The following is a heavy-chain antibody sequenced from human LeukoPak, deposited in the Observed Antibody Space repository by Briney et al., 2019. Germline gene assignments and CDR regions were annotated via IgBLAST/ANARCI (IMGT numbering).Heavy chain of an antibody. Sequence: GASVKVSCKASGYTFTIYGISWVRQAPGQGLEWMGWISGYNGNTNYAQKFQGRVTMTTDTSTSTAYMELSSLRSEDTAVYYCARGFEGYCSGGSCYGEDYWGQGTLVTVSS. J-gene: IGHJ4*02. CDR3: ARGFEGYCSGGSCYGEDY. CDR1: GYTFTIYG. D-gene: IGHD2-15*01. CDR2: ISGYNGNT. V-gene: IGHV1-18*01.